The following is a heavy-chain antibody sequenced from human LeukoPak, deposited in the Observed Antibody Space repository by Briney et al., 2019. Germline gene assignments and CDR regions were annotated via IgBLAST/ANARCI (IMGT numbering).Heavy chain of an antibody. J-gene: IGHJ4*02. CDR3: AKGGIAMADYYFDY. CDR1: GFTFSSYA. V-gene: IGHV3-30-3*01. D-gene: IGHD6-19*01. Sequence: GGSLRLSCAASGFTFSSYAMHWVRQAPGKGLEWVAVISYDGSNKYYADSVKGRFTISRDNSKNTLYLQMNSLRAEDTAVYYCAKGGIAMADYYFDYWGQGTLVTVSS. CDR2: ISYDGSNK.